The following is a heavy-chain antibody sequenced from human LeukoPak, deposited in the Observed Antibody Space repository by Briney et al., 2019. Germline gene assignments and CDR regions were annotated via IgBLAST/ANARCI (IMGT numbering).Heavy chain of an antibody. Sequence: PGGSLRLSCAASGFTFSSYGMHWVRQAPGKGLEWVAVIWYDGSNKYYADSVKGRFTISRDNSKNTLYLQMNSLRAEDTAVYYCARERVVPAALYYYYGMDVWGQGTTVTVSS. CDR3: ARERVVPAALYYYYGMDV. V-gene: IGHV3-33*01. CDR1: GFTFSSYG. CDR2: IWYDGSNK. D-gene: IGHD2-2*01. J-gene: IGHJ6*02.